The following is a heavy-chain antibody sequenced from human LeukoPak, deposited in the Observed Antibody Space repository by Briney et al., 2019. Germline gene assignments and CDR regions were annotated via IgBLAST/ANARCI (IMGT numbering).Heavy chain of an antibody. CDR1: GFTFSSYA. D-gene: IGHD3-22*01. V-gene: IGHV3-23*01. CDR2: ISGSGGST. CDR3: AKDLGYYDSSGYFGY. J-gene: IGHJ4*02. Sequence: PGGSLRLSCAASGFTFSSYAMSWVRQAPGKGLEWVSAISGSGGSTYYADSVKGRFTISRDNSKNTVYLQMNSLRAEDTAVYYCAKDLGYYDSSGYFGYWGQGTLVTVSS.